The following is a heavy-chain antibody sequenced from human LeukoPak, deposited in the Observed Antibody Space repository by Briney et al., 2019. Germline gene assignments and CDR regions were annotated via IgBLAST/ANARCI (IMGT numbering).Heavy chain of an antibody. CDR2: IYYSGST. Sequence: KPSETPSLSCTVSGGSISSYYWSWIRQPPGKGLEWIAYIYYSGSTNYNPSLKSRVTISLDTSKSQLSLRLRSVTAADTAIYYCATYHFRGATSHYFDHWGQGILVTVSS. D-gene: IGHD3-10*02. V-gene: IGHV4-59*01. J-gene: IGHJ4*02. CDR1: GGSISSYY. CDR3: ATYHFRGATSHYFDH.